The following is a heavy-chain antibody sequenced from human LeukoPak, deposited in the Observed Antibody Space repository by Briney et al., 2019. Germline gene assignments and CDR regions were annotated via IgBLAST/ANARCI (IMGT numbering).Heavy chain of an antibody. CDR1: GFTFDDYA. CDR2: ISWNSGSI. CDR3: AKGGRPFYYYYMDV. J-gene: IGHJ6*03. D-gene: IGHD5-12*01. V-gene: IGHV3-9*01. Sequence: GGSLRLSCATSGFTFDDYAMHWVRQAPGKGLEWVSGISWNSGSIGYADSVKGRFTISRDNAKNSLYLQMNSLRAEDTALYYCAKGGRPFYYYYMDVWGKGTTVTISS.